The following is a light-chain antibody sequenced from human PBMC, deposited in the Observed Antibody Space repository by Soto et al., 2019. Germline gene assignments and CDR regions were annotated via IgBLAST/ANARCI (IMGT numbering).Light chain of an antibody. CDR2: GAS. CDR1: QSVTSN. V-gene: IGKV3-15*01. Sequence: EIFLTQSPDTLSLSPGERATLSCGANQSVTSNYLAWYQQKPGQAPRLLIYGASTRATGIPARFSGSGSGTEFTLTISSLQSEDFAVYYCQQYNNWPQTFGQGTKVDIK. J-gene: IGKJ1*01. CDR3: QQYNNWPQT.